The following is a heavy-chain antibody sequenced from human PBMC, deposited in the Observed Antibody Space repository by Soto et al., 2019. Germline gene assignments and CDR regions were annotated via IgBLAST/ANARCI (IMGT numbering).Heavy chain of an antibody. V-gene: IGHV2-5*02. D-gene: IGHD5-12*01. CDR2: IYWDDDK. CDR3: AHYPSGYDSSQGAYYYYGMDV. J-gene: IGHJ6*02. CDR1: GFSLSTSGVG. Sequence: QITLKESGPTLVKPTQTLTLTCTFSGFSLSTSGVGVGWIRQPPGKALEWLALIYWDDDKRYSPSLKSRLTITKDTSKNQVVLTMTNMDPVDTATYYYAHYPSGYDSSQGAYYYYGMDVWGQGTTVTVSS.